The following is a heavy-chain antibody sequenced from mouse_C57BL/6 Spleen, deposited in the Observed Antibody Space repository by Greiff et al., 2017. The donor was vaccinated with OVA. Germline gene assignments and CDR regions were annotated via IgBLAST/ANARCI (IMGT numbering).Heavy chain of an antibody. V-gene: IGHV1-50*01. CDR2: IDPSDSYT. D-gene: IGHD1-1*01. CDR3: ARMRDYYGSSVGYYFDY. J-gene: IGHJ2*01. Sequence: VQLQQPGAELVKPGASVKLSCKASGYTFTSYWMKWVKQRPGQGLEWIGEIDPSDSYTNYNQKFKGKATLTVDTSSSTAYMQLSSLTSDDSAVYYCARMRDYYGSSVGYYFDYWGQGTTLTVSS. CDR1: GYTFTSYW.